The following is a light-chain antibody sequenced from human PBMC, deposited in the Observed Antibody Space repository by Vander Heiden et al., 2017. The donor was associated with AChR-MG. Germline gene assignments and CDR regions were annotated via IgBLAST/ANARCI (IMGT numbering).Light chain of an antibody. Sequence: DIQMTQSPSSLPASVGDRVTITCRASQSISSDLNWYQQKPGKAPKLLIYAASSLQSGVPSRFSGSGSGTDLTLTISSLQPEDFATYYCQQSYSTPPWTFGQGTKVEIK. V-gene: IGKV1-39*01. J-gene: IGKJ1*01. CDR2: AAS. CDR3: QQSYSTPPWT. CDR1: QSISSD.